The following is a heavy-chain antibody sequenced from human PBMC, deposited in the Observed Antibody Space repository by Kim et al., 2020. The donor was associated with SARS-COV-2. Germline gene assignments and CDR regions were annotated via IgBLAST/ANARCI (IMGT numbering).Heavy chain of an antibody. CDR1: GFTFSSYS. D-gene: IGHD2-21*02. V-gene: IGHV3-21*01. Sequence: GGSLRLSCAASGFTFSSYSMNWVRQAPGKGLEWVSSISSSSSYIYYADSVKGRFTISRDNAKNSLYLQMNSLRAEDTAVYYCARENCGGDCYQGAYYYYGMDVWGQGTTVTVSS. J-gene: IGHJ6*02. CDR2: ISSSSSYI. CDR3: ARENCGGDCYQGAYYYYGMDV.